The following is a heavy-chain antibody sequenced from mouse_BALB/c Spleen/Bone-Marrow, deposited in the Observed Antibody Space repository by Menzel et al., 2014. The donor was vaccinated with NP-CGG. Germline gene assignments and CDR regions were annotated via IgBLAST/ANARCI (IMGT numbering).Heavy chain of an antibody. CDR3: ARRDDAMDY. CDR2: INPGSGGT. CDR1: GYAFTNYL. V-gene: IGHV1-54*03. J-gene: IGHJ4*01. D-gene: IGHD3-3*01. Sequence: QVQLQQSGAELVRPGTSVKVSCKASGYAFTNYLIEWVKQRPGQGLEWIGVINPGSGGTNYNEKLKGKATLTADKSSSTAYMQLSSLTSDDSAVYFCARRDDAMDYWGQGTSVTVSS.